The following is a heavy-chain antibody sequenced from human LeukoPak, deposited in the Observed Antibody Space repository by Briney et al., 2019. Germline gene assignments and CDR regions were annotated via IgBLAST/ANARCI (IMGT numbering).Heavy chain of an antibody. J-gene: IGHJ6*02. CDR3: GRELTALERQGYYYGMDV. Sequence: GRSLSLSCVASGFTFRSHAMHWVRQAPGKRLEWVTVISSDGSNKYYADSVKGRFTFSRDNSKNPLYLQMNSLRDQDTAVYYCGRELTALERQGYYYGMDVWGQGTTVTVSS. CDR1: GFTFRSHA. V-gene: IGHV3-30-3*01. D-gene: IGHD1-1*01. CDR2: ISSDGSNK.